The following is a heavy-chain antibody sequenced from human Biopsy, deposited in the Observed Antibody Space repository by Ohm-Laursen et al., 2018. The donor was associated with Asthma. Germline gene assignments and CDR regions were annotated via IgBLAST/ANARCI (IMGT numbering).Heavy chain of an antibody. CDR1: ADSISSNNFY. Sequence: SDTLSLTCPVSADSISSNNFYWVWIRQPPGKGLEWIATISYTGSTYYNPSLKSRVTISVDTSMNQFSLKRSSETATDTAVYYCARHSGNYYAQLNYWGQGTLVTVSS. J-gene: IGHJ4*02. CDR2: ISYTGST. V-gene: IGHV4-39*01. D-gene: IGHD1-26*01. CDR3: ARHSGNYYAQLNY.